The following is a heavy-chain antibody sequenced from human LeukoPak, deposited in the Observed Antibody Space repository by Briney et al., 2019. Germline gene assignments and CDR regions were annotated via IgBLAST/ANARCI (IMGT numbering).Heavy chain of an antibody. Sequence: PGGSLRLSCAASGFTFSSYAMHWVRQAPGKGLEWVAIISYDGSNKYYADSVKGRFTISRDNSKNTLYLQMNSLRAEDTAVYYCAREGVCSGGTCYSSMFNWFDPWGQGTLVTVSS. CDR2: ISYDGSNK. CDR1: GFTFSSYA. V-gene: IGHV3-30*04. CDR3: AREGVCSGGTCYSSMFNWFDP. J-gene: IGHJ5*02. D-gene: IGHD2-15*01.